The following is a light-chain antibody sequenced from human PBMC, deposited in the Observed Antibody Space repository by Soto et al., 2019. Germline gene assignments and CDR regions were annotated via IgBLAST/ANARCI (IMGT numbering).Light chain of an antibody. CDR1: SSDVGGYNY. V-gene: IGLV2-8*01. CDR3: TSYAGSNNFVL. CDR2: EVS. J-gene: IGLJ2*01. Sequence: QSALTQPPSASGSPGQSVTISCTGTSSDVGGYNYVSWYQQHPGKAPKLMIYEVSKRPSGVPDRFSGSRSGNTASLTVSGLQGEDEADYYCTSYAGSNNFVLFGGGTKLTVL.